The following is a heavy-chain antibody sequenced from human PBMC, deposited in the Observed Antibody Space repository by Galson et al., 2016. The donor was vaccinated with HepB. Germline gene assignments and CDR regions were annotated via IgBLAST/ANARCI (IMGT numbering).Heavy chain of an antibody. V-gene: IGHV3-23*01. J-gene: IGHJ4*02. D-gene: IGHD3-10*01. CDR2: IKGGGASP. CDR3: VKDFYGSGSYFSVGHDH. Sequence: SLRLSCAASGFNFGNYAMNWVRQAPGKGPEWVSSIKGGGASPKYADSVTGRFTISRDNTHNTLHLQMNSLRAEDTAVYYCVKDFYGSGSYFSVGHDHWGQG. CDR1: GFNFGNYA.